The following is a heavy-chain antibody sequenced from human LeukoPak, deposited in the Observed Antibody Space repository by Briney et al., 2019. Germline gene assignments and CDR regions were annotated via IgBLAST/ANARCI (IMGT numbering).Heavy chain of an antibody. V-gene: IGHV3-21*01. CDR1: GFTFSDYW. J-gene: IGHJ4*02. Sequence: GGSLRLSCSASGFTFSDYWMNWVRQAPGKGLEWVSAISSSSSYIYYADSVKGRFTISRDNAKNSLYLQMNSLRAEDTAVYYCARGPEWELYYWGQGTLVTVSS. D-gene: IGHD1-26*01. CDR2: ISSSSSYI. CDR3: ARGPEWELYY.